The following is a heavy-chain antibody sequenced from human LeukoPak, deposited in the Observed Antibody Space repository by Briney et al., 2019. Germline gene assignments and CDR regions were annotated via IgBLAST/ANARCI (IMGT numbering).Heavy chain of an antibody. CDR2: MNPNSGNT. Sequence: ASVKVSCKASGYTFTSYYMHWVRQAPGQGLEWMGWMNPNSGNTGYAQKFQGRVTMTRNTSISTAYMELSSLRSEDTAVYYCAVRGVIMGNYYYYYMDVWGKGTTVTVSS. J-gene: IGHJ6*03. CDR3: AVRGVIMGNYYYYYMDV. D-gene: IGHD3-10*01. V-gene: IGHV1-8*02. CDR1: GYTFTSYY.